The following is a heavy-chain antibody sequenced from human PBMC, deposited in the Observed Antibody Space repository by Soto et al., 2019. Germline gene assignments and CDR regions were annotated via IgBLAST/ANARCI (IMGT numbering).Heavy chain of an antibody. CDR1: GYTFTSYY. Sequence: ASVKVSCKASGYTFTSYYMHWVRQAPGQGLEWMGIINPSGGSTSYAQKFQGRVTMTRDTSTSTVYMELSSLRSEDTAVYYCARDNRLGGPRGWFDIWGQGTMVTVPS. V-gene: IGHV1-46*03. J-gene: IGHJ3*02. D-gene: IGHD1-26*01. CDR2: INPSGGST. CDR3: ARDNRLGGPRGWFDI.